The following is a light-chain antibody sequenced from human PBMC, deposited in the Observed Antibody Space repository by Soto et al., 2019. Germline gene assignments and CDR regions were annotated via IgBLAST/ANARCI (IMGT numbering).Light chain of an antibody. CDR2: GAS. CDR3: QQYGGSPLVT. V-gene: IGKV3-20*01. J-gene: IGKJ2*01. CDR1: QSVSSSS. Sequence: EIVLTQSPGTLSLSPGERATLSCRASQSVSSSSLAWYQQKPGQAPRLLVYGASSRATGIPDRFSGSGSGTDFTLTSSRLEPEYFAVYYCQQYGGSPLVTFGQGTKLEIK.